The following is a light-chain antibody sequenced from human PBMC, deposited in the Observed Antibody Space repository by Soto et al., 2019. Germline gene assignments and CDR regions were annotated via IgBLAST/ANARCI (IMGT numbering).Light chain of an antibody. CDR2: DAS. Sequence: DIQMTQSPSTLSASVGDRVSITCRASQSISDWLAWYQQKPGEAPKLLIYDASRLESGAPSRFSGRGSGTEFILTISSLQPDDFATYYCQQDSSYRHTFGQGTRLDI. V-gene: IGKV1-5*01. CDR3: QQDSSYRHT. CDR1: QSISDW. J-gene: IGKJ2*01.